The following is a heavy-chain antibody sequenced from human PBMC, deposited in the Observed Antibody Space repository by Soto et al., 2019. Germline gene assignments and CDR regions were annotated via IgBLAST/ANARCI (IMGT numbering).Heavy chain of an antibody. V-gene: IGHV3-11*06. D-gene: IGHD2-2*01. CDR2: ISGSSAYK. Sequence: QVQLVESGGGLVKPGGSLRLSCAASGFTFSDYYMNWIRQAPGKGLEWVSYISGSSAYKNYADSMQGRFTVTRDNAQNPLYLPLTPLTAEDTAIYYSARDRGPGGMAVGALDIWGQGTVVTVSS. J-gene: IGHJ3*02. CDR1: GFTFSDYY. CDR3: ARDRGPGGMAVGALDI.